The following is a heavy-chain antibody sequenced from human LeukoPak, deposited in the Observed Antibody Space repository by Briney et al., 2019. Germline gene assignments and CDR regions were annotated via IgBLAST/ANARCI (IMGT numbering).Heavy chain of an antibody. CDR1: GFTFSSYA. D-gene: IGHD5-12*01. V-gene: IGHV3-23*01. CDR2: IDGSGSST. CDR3: AKERRLPWDYFDS. J-gene: IGHJ4*02. Sequence: GGSLRLSCAASGFTFSSYAMSWFRQAPGRGLEWVSAIDGSGSSTYYADSVKGRFTISRDNSKNTLYLQMNSLRAEDTAIYYCAKERRLPWDYFDSWGQGTLVTVSS.